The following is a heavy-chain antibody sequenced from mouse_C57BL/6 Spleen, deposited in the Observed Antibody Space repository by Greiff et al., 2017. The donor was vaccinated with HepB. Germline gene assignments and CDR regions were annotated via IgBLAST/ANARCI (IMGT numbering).Heavy chain of an antibody. CDR1: GYTFTSYW. D-gene: IGHD1-1*01. Sequence: VQLQQPGAELVKPGASVKLSCKASGYTFTSYWMNWVKQRPGRGLEWIGRIDPNSGGTKYNEKFKSKATLTVDKPSSTAYMQLSSLTSEDSAVYYCASGFTTVVADAMDYWGQGTSVTVSS. V-gene: IGHV1-72*01. J-gene: IGHJ4*01. CDR3: ASGFTTVVADAMDY. CDR2: IDPNSGGT.